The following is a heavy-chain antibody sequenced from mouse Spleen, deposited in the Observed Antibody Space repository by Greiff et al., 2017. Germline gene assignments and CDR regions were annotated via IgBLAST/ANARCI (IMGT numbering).Heavy chain of an antibody. Sequence: QVQLQQSGAELVRPGASVTLSCKASGYTFTDYEMHWVKQTPVHGLEWIGAIDPETGGTAYNQKFKGKAILTADKSSSTAYMELRSLTSEDSAVYYCTRRNWDGFPFAYWGQGTLVTVSA. CDR1: GYTFTDYE. V-gene: IGHV1-15*01. CDR3: TRRNWDGFPFAY. CDR2: IDPETGGT. D-gene: IGHD4-1*01. J-gene: IGHJ3*01.